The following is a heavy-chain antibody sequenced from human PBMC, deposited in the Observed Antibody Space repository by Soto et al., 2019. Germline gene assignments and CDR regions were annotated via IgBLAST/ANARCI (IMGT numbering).Heavy chain of an antibody. CDR1: GGTFSSYA. J-gene: IGHJ4*02. V-gene: IGHV1-69*13. CDR2: ILPLFGTA. Sequence: SVTVSCKASGGTFSSYATSWVRQAPGQGLEWMGGILPLFGTANYAQKFQGRVTITADESTSTAYMELSSLRSEDTAVYYCARESRYCSGGSCYFLPGIDYWGQGTLVTVSS. D-gene: IGHD2-15*01. CDR3: ARESRYCSGGSCYFLPGIDY.